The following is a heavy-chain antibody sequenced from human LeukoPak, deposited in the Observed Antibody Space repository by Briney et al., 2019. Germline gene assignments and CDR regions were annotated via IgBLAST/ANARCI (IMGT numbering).Heavy chain of an antibody. Sequence: NPSETLSLTCAVYGGSFSGSYWTWTRQPPGKGLEWIGEINHSGSTNYNPSLKSRVTISVDTSKNQFSLKLSSVTAADTAVYYCARDTAYSSGWLIWGQGTLVTVSS. D-gene: IGHD6-19*01. CDR3: ARDTAYSSGWLI. J-gene: IGHJ4*02. CDR1: GGSFSGSY. CDR2: INHSGST. V-gene: IGHV4-34*01.